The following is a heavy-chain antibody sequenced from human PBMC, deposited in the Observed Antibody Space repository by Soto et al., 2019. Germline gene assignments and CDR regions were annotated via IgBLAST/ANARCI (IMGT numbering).Heavy chain of an antibody. D-gene: IGHD5-18*01. CDR2: ISGSGGST. V-gene: IGHV3-23*01. CDR3: ASPGEYSYVYYYYYGMDV. CDR1: GFTFSSYA. Sequence: PGGSLRLSCAASGFTFSSYAMSWVRQAPGKGLEWVSAISGSGGSTYYADSVKGRFTISRDNSKNTLYLQMNSLRAEDTAVYYCASPGEYSYVYYYYYGMDVWGQGTTVTVSS. J-gene: IGHJ6*02.